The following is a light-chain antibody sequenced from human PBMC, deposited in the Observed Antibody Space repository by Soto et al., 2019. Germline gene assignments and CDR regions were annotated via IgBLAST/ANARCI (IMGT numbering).Light chain of an antibody. J-gene: IGLJ1*01. CDR1: SSYVWGYNF. CDR2: EVS. CDR3: SSYITTSTRV. Sequence: QSVRTHPASVSGTPGHWICISRTAASSYVWGYNFVSWYQHHPGRAPKLLIYEVSNRPSGVSNRFSCSKSGNTAPLTISGLKAEDEADYYCSSYITTSTRVFGTGTKVTV. V-gene: IGLV2-14*01.